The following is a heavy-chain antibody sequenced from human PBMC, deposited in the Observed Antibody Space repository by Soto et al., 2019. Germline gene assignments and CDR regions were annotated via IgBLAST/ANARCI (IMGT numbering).Heavy chain of an antibody. CDR1: VYTFTSCD. D-gene: IGHD2-2*01. CDR2: MNPNSGNT. J-gene: IGHJ6*03. CDR3: ARVMTVVVVPADYYYYYMDV. Sequence: GASVKVSCKASVYTFTSCDSNWVRQATGQGLEWMGWMNPNSGNTGYAQKFQGRVTMTRNTSISTAYMELSSLRSEDTAVYYCARVMTVVVVPADYYYYYMDVWGKGTTVTVSS. V-gene: IGHV1-8*01.